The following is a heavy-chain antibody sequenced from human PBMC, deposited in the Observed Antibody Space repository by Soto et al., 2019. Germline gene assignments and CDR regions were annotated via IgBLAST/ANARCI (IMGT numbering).Heavy chain of an antibody. CDR3: AGGAGRYSSSSY. D-gene: IGHD6-6*01. CDR1: GGTFSSYT. CDR2: IIPILGIA. Sequence: QVQLVQSGAEVKKPGSSVKVSCKASGGTFSSYTISWVRQAPGQGLEWMGRIIPILGIANYAQKFQGRVTITADKSTSTADMELSSLRSEDTAVYYCAGGAGRYSSSSYWGQGTLVTVSS. V-gene: IGHV1-69*02. J-gene: IGHJ4*02.